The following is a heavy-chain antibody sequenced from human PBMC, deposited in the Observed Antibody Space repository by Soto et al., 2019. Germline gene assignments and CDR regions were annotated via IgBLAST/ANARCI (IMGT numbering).Heavy chain of an antibody. J-gene: IGHJ6*02. V-gene: IGHV1-69*06. D-gene: IGHD3-9*01. CDR1: GGTFNNDA. Sequence: ASVKVSCKAPGGTFNNDAISWVRQAPGQGLEWMGGIIPLFDTANYAQKFQGRVTFTADKSTGTAYMELSSLRSEDTAVYFCAREDLDDIMSGYFLSYGMDVWGQGTTVTVSS. CDR3: AREDLDDIMSGYFLSYGMDV. CDR2: IIPLFDTA.